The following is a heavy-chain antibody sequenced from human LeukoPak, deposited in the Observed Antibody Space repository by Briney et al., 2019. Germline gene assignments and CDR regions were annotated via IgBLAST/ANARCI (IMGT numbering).Heavy chain of an antibody. CDR2: IRYDGSNK. V-gene: IGHV3-30*02. J-gene: IGHJ4*02. CDR1: GFTFSSYG. Sequence: QPGGSLRLSCAASGFTFSSYGMHWVRQAPGKGLEWVTFIRYDGSNKHYTDSVKGRFTISRDNSKNTLYLQLNNLRAEDTAVYYCAKDTPAYDSSGYYYPYLDSWGRGTLVTVSS. CDR3: AKDTPAYDSSGYYYPYLDS. D-gene: IGHD3-22*01.